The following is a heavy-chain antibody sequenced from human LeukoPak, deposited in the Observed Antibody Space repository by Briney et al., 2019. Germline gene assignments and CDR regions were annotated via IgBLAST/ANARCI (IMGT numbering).Heavy chain of an antibody. CDR1: GFTFSSYA. J-gene: IGHJ4*02. CDR3: AQVGSGSYGNFDY. CDR2: ISTSGGNT. D-gene: IGHD3-10*01. V-gene: IGHV3-23*01. Sequence: PGGSLTLSCAASGFTFSSYAMSWVRQAPGRGLGWVAAISTSGGNTYCADSVKRRFTISRDNSKNTLYMQMTSLRAEDTAVYYCAQVGSGSYGNFDYWGQGTLVTVSS.